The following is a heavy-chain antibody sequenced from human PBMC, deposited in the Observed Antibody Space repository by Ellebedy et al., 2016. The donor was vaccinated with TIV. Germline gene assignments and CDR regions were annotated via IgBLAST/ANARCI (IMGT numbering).Heavy chain of an antibody. CDR3: ARATAGFDY. D-gene: IGHD1-14*01. CDR1: GFTFSSSD. J-gene: IGHJ4*02. V-gene: IGHV3-13*01. Sequence: PGGSLRLSCAASGFTFSSSDMHWVRQGSGNGLEWVSSIGAAGDTYYAGFVKGRVAISRENAKNSLYLQLNNVRVGDTAVYYCARATAGFDYWGQGTLVTVSS. CDR2: IGAAGDT.